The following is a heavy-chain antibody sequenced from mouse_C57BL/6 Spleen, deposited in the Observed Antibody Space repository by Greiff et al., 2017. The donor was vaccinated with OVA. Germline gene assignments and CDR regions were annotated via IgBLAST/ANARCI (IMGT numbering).Heavy chain of an antibody. D-gene: IGHD1-1*01. CDR2: IDPSDSET. J-gene: IGHJ4*01. Sequence: VQLQQSGAELVRPGSSVKLSCKASGYTFTSYWLHWVKQRPIQGLEWIGNIDPSDSETHYNQKFKDKATLTVAKSSSTAYMHLRSLNSEDSAVYYCARQDSTVGAHYYAMDDWGQGTSVTVSS. CDR1: GYTFTSYW. V-gene: IGHV1-52*01. CDR3: ARQDSTVGAHYYAMDD.